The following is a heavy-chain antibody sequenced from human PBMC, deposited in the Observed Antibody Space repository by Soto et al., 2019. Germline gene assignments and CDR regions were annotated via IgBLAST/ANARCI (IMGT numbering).Heavy chain of an antibody. Sequence: SETLSLTCTVSGGSISSGGYYWSWIRQHPGKGLEWIGYIYYSGSTYYNPSLKSRVTISVDTSKNQFSLKLSSVTAADTAVYYCARGVLELGPYTPNNMAVWGQGTTVTVSS. CDR2: IYYSGST. CDR1: GGSISSGGYY. J-gene: IGHJ6*02. D-gene: IGHD3-3*02. CDR3: ARGVLELGPYTPNNMAV. V-gene: IGHV4-31*03.